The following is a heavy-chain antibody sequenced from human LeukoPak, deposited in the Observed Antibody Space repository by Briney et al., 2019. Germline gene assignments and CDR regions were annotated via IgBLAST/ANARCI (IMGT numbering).Heavy chain of an antibody. V-gene: IGHV4-59*01. Sequence: PSETLSLTCTVSGGSISNYYWSWIRQPPGKGLEWIGYIYNSGHTNYNPSLKSRVTISEDTSKNQLSLKLSSGTAADTAVYYCARAAVTTSRYFQHWGQGTLVTVSS. CDR1: GGSISNYY. CDR2: IYNSGHT. CDR3: ARAAVTTSRYFQH. D-gene: IGHD4-17*01. J-gene: IGHJ1*01.